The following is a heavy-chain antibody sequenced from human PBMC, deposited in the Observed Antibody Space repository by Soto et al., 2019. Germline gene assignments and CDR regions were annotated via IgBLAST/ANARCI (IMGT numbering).Heavy chain of an antibody. J-gene: IGHJ4*02. CDR3: ARRYGAAFDY. Sequence: QVQLQESGPGLVKPSETLSLTCTVSGGSISSYYWSWIRQPPGRGLEWIGYIYYSGSTNYNPSLNSRVIISVDTSKNQFSLKLCSVTAADTVVDYCARRYGAAFDYWGQGTLVTVSS. D-gene: IGHD2-15*01. V-gene: IGHV4-59*01. CDR1: GGSISSYY. CDR2: IYYSGST.